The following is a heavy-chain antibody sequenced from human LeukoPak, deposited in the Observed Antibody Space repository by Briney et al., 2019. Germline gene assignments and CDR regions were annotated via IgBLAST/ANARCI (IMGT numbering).Heavy chain of an antibody. Sequence: PGGSLRLSCAASGFTFSDYNMRWIRQAPGKGLEWVSSISSSSSYIYYADSVKGRFTISRDNAKNSLYLQMKSLRAEDTAVYYCARDRGSRELDVFGIWGQGTMVTVSS. CDR2: ISSSSSYI. D-gene: IGHD1-26*01. J-gene: IGHJ3*02. CDR3: ARDRGSRELDVFGI. V-gene: IGHV3-21*01. CDR1: GFTFSDYN.